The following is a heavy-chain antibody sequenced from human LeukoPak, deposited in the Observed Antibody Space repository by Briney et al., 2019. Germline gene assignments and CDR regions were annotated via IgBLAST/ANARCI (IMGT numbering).Heavy chain of an antibody. D-gene: IGHD5-24*01. CDR3: AKDSLRDGYKGFDY. CDR2: ISGSGGST. V-gene: IGHV3-23*01. CDR1: GFTFSSYA. Sequence: GGSLRLSCAASGFTFSSYAMSWVRQAPGKGLEWVSAISGSGGSTYYADSVKGRFTISRDNSKNTLYLQMNSLRAEDTAVYYCAKDSLRDGYKGFDYWGQGTLVPSPQ. J-gene: IGHJ4*02.